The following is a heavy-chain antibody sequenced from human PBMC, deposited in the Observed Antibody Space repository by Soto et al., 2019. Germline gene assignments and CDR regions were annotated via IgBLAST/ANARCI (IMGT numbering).Heavy chain of an antibody. D-gene: IGHD2-21*02. CDR1: GYTFTGYY. J-gene: IGHJ6*02. CDR2: INPYTGGT. CDR3: ATQFHHCGGDCYRGPYFGMDV. Sequence: ASVKVSCKASGYTFTGYYVLWARQAPGQGPECMGWINPYTGGTNYAQKFQGRVTTTRDTSISTAYMELSKLISDDTAVYYCATQFHHCGGDCYRGPYFGMDVWGQGTTVTVSS. V-gene: IGHV1-2*02.